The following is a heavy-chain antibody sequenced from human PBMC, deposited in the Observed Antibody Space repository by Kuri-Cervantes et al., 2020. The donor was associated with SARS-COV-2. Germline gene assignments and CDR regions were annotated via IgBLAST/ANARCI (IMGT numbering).Heavy chain of an antibody. CDR2: LDTSGSP. J-gene: IGHJ2*01. CDR1: GVSVSHGSYT. V-gene: IGHV4-61*09. Sequence: SETLSLTCDVSGVSVSHGSYTWSWIRQPAGKGLEWIGHLDTSGSPTYNPSLKSRVTISLDTSKNQVSLRLTSATTADTAVYYCARDRLQPTWGSSFWYFDLWGRGTLVTVSS. CDR3: ARDRLQPTWGSSFWYFDL. D-gene: IGHD7-27*01.